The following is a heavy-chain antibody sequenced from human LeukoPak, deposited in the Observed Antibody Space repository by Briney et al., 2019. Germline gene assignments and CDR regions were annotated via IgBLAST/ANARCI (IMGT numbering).Heavy chain of an antibody. D-gene: IGHD3-3*01. CDR1: GFTFSSYS. J-gene: IGHJ4*02. CDR3: ARDQTAHYDFWSGYSIDY. CDR2: ISSSSSYI. V-gene: IGHV3-21*01. Sequence: GSLRLSCAASGFTFSSYSMNWVRQAPGKGLEWVSSISSSSSYIYYADSVKGRFTISGDNAKNSLYLQMNSLRAEDTAVYYCARDQTAHYDFWSGYSIDYWGQGTLVTVSS.